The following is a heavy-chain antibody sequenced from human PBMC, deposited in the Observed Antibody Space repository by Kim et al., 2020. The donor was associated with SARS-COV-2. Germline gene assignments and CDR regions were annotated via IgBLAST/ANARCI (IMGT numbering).Heavy chain of an antibody. Sequence: YSPSLKSRLTITKDTSKNQVVLTMTNMDPVDTAKYYCAHRRTVTPYYFDYWGQGTLVTVSS. J-gene: IGHJ4*02. CDR3: AHRRTVTPYYFDY. V-gene: IGHV2-5*01. D-gene: IGHD4-4*01.